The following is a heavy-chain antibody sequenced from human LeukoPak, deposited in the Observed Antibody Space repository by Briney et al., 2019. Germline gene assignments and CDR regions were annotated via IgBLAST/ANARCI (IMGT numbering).Heavy chain of an antibody. V-gene: IGHV3-30*02. CDR1: GFTFSSYG. CDR3: AREDAFDI. Sequence: GGSLRLSCAASGFTFSSYGMHWVRQLPGKGLEWVAFIRFDGNNKYYADSLKGRFTISRDNSKNSLYLQMNSLRAEDTAVYYCAREDAFDIWGQGTMVTVSS. J-gene: IGHJ3*02. CDR2: IRFDGNNK.